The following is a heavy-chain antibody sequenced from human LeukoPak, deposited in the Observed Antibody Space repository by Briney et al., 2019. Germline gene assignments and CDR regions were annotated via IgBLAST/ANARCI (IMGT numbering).Heavy chain of an antibody. D-gene: IGHD6-19*01. J-gene: IGHJ6*03. CDR1: GFTFSSYS. V-gene: IGHV3-21*01. CDR3: ARDPGSSGWSEKYYYYYYMDV. CDR2: ISSSSSYI. Sequence: GGSLRLSCAASGFTFSSYSMNWVRQAPGKGLEWVSSISSSSSYIYYADSVKGRFTISRDNAKNSLYLQMNSLRAEDTAVYYCARDPGSSGWSEKYYYYYYMDVWGKGTTVTVSS.